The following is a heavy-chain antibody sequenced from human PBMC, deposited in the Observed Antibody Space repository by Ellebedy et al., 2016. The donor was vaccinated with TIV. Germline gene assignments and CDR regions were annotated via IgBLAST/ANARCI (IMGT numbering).Heavy chain of an antibody. V-gene: IGHV3-23*01. CDR3: AKVLGGGWYNYDAFDI. J-gene: IGHJ3*02. CDR2: ISGSGGST. CDR1: GFTFSSYA. D-gene: IGHD6-19*01. Sequence: GGSLRLXXAASGFTFSSYAMSWVRQAPGKGLEWVSAISGSGGSTYYADSVKGRFTISRDNSKNTLYLQMNSLRAEDTAVYYCAKVLGGGWYNYDAFDIWGQGTMVTVSS.